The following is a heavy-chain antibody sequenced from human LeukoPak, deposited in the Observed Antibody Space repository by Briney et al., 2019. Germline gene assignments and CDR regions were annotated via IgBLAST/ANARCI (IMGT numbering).Heavy chain of an antibody. D-gene: IGHD4-11*01. CDR2: MKSNRDGGTS. CDR3: TTLSNDVLY. V-gene: IGHV3-15*01. J-gene: IGHJ4*02. Sequence: GGSLRLSCAASGFTFHNAWMTWVRQAPGKGLEWVGRMKSNRDGGTSDYAAPVKGRFTISRDDSKNTLYLHMNSLRAEDTAVYYCTTLSNDVLYWGQGTLITVS. CDR1: GFTFHNAW.